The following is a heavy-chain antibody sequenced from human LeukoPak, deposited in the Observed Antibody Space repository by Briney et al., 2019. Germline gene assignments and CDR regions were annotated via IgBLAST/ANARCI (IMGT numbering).Heavy chain of an antibody. CDR1: GYTFTDYY. V-gene: IGHV1-2*02. J-gene: IGHJ6*03. D-gene: IGHD5-24*01. CDR2: INPNSGGP. Sequence: ASVKVACKASGYTFTDYYLHWVRQAPGQGLEWMGWINPNSGGPNYAQKFQGRVTMTRDTSISTAYMDLSRLTSDDTAVYYCATVTRWRHYMDVWGKGTTVTVSS. CDR3: ATVTRWRHYMDV.